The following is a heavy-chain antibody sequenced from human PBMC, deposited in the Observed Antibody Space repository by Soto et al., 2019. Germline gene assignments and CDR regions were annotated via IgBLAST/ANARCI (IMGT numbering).Heavy chain of an antibody. Sequence: GGSLRLSCAASGFTFSSYSMNWVRQAPGKGLEWVSSISSSSSYIYYADSVKGRFTISRDNAKNSLYLQMNSLRAEDTAVYHCARTDYYGSAKGWYFDYWGQGTLVTVSS. CDR2: ISSSSSYI. J-gene: IGHJ4*02. D-gene: IGHD3-10*01. V-gene: IGHV3-21*01. CDR1: GFTFSSYS. CDR3: ARTDYYGSAKGWYFDY.